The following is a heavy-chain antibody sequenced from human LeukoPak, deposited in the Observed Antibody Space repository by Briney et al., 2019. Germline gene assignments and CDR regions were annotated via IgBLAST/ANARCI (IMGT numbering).Heavy chain of an antibody. CDR2: INHSGST. J-gene: IGHJ5*02. Sequence: PSETLSLTCTVSGGSISNYYWSWIRQPPGKGLQWIGEINHSGSTNYNPSLKSRVTISVDTPKNQFSLKLSSVTAADTAVYYCARGLVVRGVILNWFDPWGQGTLVTVSS. CDR1: GGSISNYY. D-gene: IGHD3-10*01. V-gene: IGHV4-34*01. CDR3: ARGLVVRGVILNWFDP.